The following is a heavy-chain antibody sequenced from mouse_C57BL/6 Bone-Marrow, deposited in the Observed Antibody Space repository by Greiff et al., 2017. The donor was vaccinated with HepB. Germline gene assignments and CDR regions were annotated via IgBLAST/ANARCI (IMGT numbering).Heavy chain of an antibody. CDR2: IRNKANGYTT. J-gene: IGHJ2*01. CDR1: GFTFTDYY. D-gene: IGHD2-3*01. CDR3: ARSIYDGYYVGY. V-gene: IGHV7-3*01. Sequence: EVMLVESGGGLVQPGGSLSLSCAASGFTFTDYYMSWVRQPPGKALEWLGFIRNKANGYTTEYSASVKGRFTISRDTSQSVLYLQMDALRAGDSATYYCARSIYDGYYVGYWGQGTTLTVSS.